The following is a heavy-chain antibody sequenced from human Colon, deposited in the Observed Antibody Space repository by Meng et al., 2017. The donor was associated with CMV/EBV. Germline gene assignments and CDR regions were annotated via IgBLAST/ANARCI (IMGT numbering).Heavy chain of an antibody. CDR1: GFNFNNYG. J-gene: IGHJ4*02. CDR2: ISFDGGHA. CDR3: APDGGLRVANYFEH. D-gene: IGHD5-12*01. Sequence: SGFNFNNYGMHWVRQAPGKGLEWVAFISFDGGHADLADSGKGRFTISRDNSKNRLYLQMSSLRGDDTAGYYCAPDGGLRVANYFEHWGQGTLVTVSS. V-gene: IGHV3-30*13.